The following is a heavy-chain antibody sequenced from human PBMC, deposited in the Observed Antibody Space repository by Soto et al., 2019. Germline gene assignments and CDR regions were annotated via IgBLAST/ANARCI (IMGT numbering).Heavy chain of an antibody. D-gene: IGHD4-17*01. J-gene: IGHJ5*02. CDR2: IIHILGIA. Sequence: QVQLVQSGAEVKKPGSSVKVSCKASGGTFSSYTISWVRQAPGQGLEWMGRIIHILGIANYAQKFQGRVTITADKSTSTAYVELSSLGSENTAVYYCARDLGSEDYGDYEWVSGFDPGGQGTLVTVSS. V-gene: IGHV1-69*08. CDR1: GGTFSSYT. CDR3: ARDLGSEDYGDYEWVSGFDP.